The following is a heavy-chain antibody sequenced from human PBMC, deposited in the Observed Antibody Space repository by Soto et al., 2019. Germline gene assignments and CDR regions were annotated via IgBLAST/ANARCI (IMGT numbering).Heavy chain of an antibody. J-gene: IGHJ6*02. CDR3: ARQVGYCSSTSCYTSSGMDV. CDR2: IYPGDSDT. Sequence: PXESLKISFKGSGYSFTSYWIGWVRQMPGKGLEWMGIIYPGDSDTRYSPSFQGQVTISADKSISTAYLQWSSLKASDTAMYYCARQVGYCSSTSCYTSSGMDVWGQGTTVTVSS. V-gene: IGHV5-51*01. CDR1: GYSFTSYW. D-gene: IGHD2-2*02.